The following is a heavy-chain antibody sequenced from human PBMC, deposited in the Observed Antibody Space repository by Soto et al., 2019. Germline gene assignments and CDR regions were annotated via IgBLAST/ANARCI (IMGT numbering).Heavy chain of an antibody. Sequence: PGGSLRLSCAAAGFNFSSYAMSWVRPETGKGLEWVSGISGSGDSTYYADSVKGRFTISRDNSKNTLYLQMNSLRAEDTAVYYCAKGVPGIAVAGTGYFQHWGQGTLVTVSS. V-gene: IGHV3-23*01. CDR1: GFNFSSYA. J-gene: IGHJ1*01. CDR2: ISGSGDST. CDR3: AKGVPGIAVAGTGYFQH. D-gene: IGHD6-19*01.